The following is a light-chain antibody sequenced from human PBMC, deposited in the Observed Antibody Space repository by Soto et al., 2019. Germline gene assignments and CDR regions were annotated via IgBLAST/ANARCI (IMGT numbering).Light chain of an antibody. J-gene: IGLJ3*02. CDR2: RNN. CDR1: SSNIGSNY. Sequence: QPVLTQPPSASGTPGQRVTISCSGSSSNIGSNYVYWYQQFPGTAPKLLIYRNNQRPSGVPDRFSVSKSGTSASLAISGLRSEDEADYYCEAWDDSLSGPVFGGGTKLTVL. V-gene: IGLV1-47*01. CDR3: EAWDDSLSGPV.